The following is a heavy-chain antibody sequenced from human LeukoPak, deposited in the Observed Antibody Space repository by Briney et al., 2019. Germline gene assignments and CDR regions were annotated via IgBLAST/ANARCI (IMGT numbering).Heavy chain of an antibody. CDR3: VRQNSDYYYYYLDV. J-gene: IGHJ6*03. CDR2: VDYSGTT. Sequence: SETLSLTCTVSGGSVSSSSSYWAWIRQPPGRGLEWVGSVDYSGTTYYNTSLESRVTISEDTSRNRFSLMLSSVTAADTAVYYCVRQNSDYYYYYLDVWGEGTTVIVSS. V-gene: IGHV4-39*01. D-gene: IGHD1-7*01. CDR1: GGSVSSSSSY.